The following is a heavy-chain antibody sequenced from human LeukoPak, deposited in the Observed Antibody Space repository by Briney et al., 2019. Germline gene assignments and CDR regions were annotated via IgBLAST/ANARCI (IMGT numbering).Heavy chain of an antibody. J-gene: IGHJ4*02. D-gene: IGHD3-16*01. CDR2: IKSKNDGGAS. Sequence: PGGSLRLSCAASGFPFNYAWMHWVRQAPGKGLERVGRIKSKNDGGASDYAAPVKGRFTISRDDSRNMVYLHMNSLKADDTAVYYCSTERYYDVTLRNDFWGPGTLVTVSS. V-gene: IGHV3-15*05. CDR1: GFPFNYAW. CDR3: STERYYDVTLRNDF.